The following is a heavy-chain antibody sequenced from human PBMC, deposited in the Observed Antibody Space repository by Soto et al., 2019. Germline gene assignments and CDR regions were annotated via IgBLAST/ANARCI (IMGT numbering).Heavy chain of an antibody. J-gene: IGHJ4*02. D-gene: IGHD3-3*01. CDR2: IKSKTDGGTT. CDR3: TTGADFWSGLPLDY. CDR1: GFTFSNAW. V-gene: IGHV3-15*01. Sequence: EVQLVESGGGLVKPGGSLRLSCAASGFTFSNAWMSWVRQAPGKGLEWVGSIKSKTDGGTTDYAAPVKGRFTISRDDSKNTLYLQMNSLKTEDTAVYYCTTGADFWSGLPLDYWGQGTLVTVSS.